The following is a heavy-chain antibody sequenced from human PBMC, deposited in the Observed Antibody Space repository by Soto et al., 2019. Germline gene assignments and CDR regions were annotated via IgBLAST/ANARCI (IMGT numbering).Heavy chain of an antibody. CDR2: INHSGST. Sequence: QVQLQQWGAGLLKPSETLSLTCAVYGGSFSGYYWSWIRQPPGKGLEWFGEINHSGSTNYNPSLKSRVTISVDTSKNQSSLKLSSVTAADTAVYYCARGLRITMVRGVTFDPWGQGTLVTVSS. D-gene: IGHD3-10*01. J-gene: IGHJ5*02. CDR1: GGSFSGYY. CDR3: ARGLRITMVRGVTFDP. V-gene: IGHV4-34*01.